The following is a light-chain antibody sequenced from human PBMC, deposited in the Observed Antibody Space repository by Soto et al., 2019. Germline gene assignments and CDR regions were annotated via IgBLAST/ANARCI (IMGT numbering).Light chain of an antibody. CDR3: QQYDNWPWT. J-gene: IGKJ1*01. CDR1: QSISDP. CDR2: GAS. V-gene: IGKV3-15*01. Sequence: EIVVTQSPATLSVSPGGRAALSCRASQSISDPLAWYQQKPGQAPRLLIHGASTRAPGFPARFSGSGSGTDFTLTISILQSEDFAVYYCQQYDNWPWTFGQGAKADI.